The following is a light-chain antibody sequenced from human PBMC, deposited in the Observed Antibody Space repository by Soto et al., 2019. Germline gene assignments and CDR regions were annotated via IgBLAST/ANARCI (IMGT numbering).Light chain of an antibody. CDR3: QQYASSPVYT. V-gene: IGKV3-20*01. J-gene: IGKJ2*01. Sequence: EIVLTHSPGTLSLSPGERATLSCRASQSVSSSYLAWYQQKPGQAPRLLIYGACSRATGIPDRFSGSGSGTDFTLTISRLEPEDFAVYYCQQYASSPVYTFGQGTKLEIK. CDR1: QSVSSSY. CDR2: GAC.